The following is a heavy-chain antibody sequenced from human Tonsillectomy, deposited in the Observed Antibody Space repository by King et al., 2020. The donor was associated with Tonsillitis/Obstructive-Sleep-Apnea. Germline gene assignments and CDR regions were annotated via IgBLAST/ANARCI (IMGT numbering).Heavy chain of an antibody. Sequence: VQLQQWGAGLLKPSETLSLTCAVYGGSFSGYYWSWIRQPPGKGLEWMGEINHSGNNNYNPSLKSRVTISVDTSKNQFSLKLSSVTAADTAVYYCARGAEGNWNLDYWGQGTLVTVSS. V-gene: IGHV4-34*01. J-gene: IGHJ4*02. CDR3: ARGAEGNWNLDY. CDR2: INHSGNN. D-gene: IGHD1-20*01. CDR1: GGSFSGYY.